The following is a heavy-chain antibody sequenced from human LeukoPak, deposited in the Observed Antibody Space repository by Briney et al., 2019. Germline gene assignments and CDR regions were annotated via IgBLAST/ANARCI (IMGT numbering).Heavy chain of an antibody. D-gene: IGHD2-15*01. CDR3: ATHRALLLDWFDP. CDR2: IYYSGST. J-gene: IGHJ5*02. CDR1: GGSISSSSYS. Sequence: SETLSLTCTVSGGSISSSSYSWGWIRQPPGKGLEWIGSIYYSGSTYYNPSLKSRVTISIDTSKNHYSLKLSSVTAADTAVYYCATHRALLLDWFDPWGQGTLVTVSS. V-gene: IGHV4-39*07.